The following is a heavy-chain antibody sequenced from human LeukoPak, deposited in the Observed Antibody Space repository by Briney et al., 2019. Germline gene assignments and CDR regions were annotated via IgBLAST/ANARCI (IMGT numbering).Heavy chain of an antibody. CDR1: GFTFDDYA. J-gene: IGHJ5*02. CDR3: ARRMVRGSPLRFDP. Sequence: GRSLRLSCAASGFTFDDYAMHWVRQAPGKGLERVSGISWNSGYIGYEDSVKGRFTISRDNAKNSLYLQMNSLRAEDTAVYYCARRMVRGSPLRFDPWGQGTLVTVSS. CDR2: ISWNSGYI. D-gene: IGHD3-10*01. V-gene: IGHV3-9*01.